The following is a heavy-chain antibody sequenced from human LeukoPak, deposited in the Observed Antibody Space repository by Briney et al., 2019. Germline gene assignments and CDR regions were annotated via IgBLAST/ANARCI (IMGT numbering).Heavy chain of an antibody. V-gene: IGHV4-59*01. J-gene: IGHJ3*02. CDR1: GGSISSYY. Sequence: PSETLSLTCTVSGGSISSYYWSWIRQPPGRGLEWIGYIYYSGSTNYNPSLKSRVTISVDTSKNQFSLKLSSVTAADTAVYHCARDSGWEYGAFDIWGQGTMVTVSS. D-gene: IGHD1-26*01. CDR3: ARDSGWEYGAFDI. CDR2: IYYSGST.